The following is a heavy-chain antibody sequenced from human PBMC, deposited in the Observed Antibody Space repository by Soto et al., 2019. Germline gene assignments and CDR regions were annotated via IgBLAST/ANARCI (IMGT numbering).Heavy chain of an antibody. J-gene: IGHJ4*02. Sequence: QVQLQESGPGLVKPSQTLSLTCTVSGGSISSGGYYWSWIRQHPGKGLEWIGYISYSRSTYSNPTLKSRVTTSVDTTENRSALKLSSVTAPDAAVYYCERDRGNAMVRWGQGTLVTVSS. D-gene: IGHD3-10*01. CDR3: ERDRGNAMVR. CDR1: GGSISSGGYY. V-gene: IGHV4-31*03. CDR2: ISYSRST.